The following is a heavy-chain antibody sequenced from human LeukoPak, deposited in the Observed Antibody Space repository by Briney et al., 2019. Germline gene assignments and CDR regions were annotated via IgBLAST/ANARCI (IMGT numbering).Heavy chain of an antibody. J-gene: IGHJ5*02. CDR1: GYTFTSYY. CDR2: INPSDGST. V-gene: IGHV1-46*01. D-gene: IGHD3-16*01. CDR3: ARVLRGGDRFDP. Sequence: ASVKVSCKASGYTFTSYYIHLVRQAPGQGFEWMAIINPSDGSTTNSQKFQGRVTMTRDTSTSTVYMELSGLRSEDTAVYYCARVLRGGDRFDPWGQGTLVTVSS.